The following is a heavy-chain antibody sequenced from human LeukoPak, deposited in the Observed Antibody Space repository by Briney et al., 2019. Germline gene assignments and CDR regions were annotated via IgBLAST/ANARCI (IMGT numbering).Heavy chain of an antibody. J-gene: IGHJ4*02. D-gene: IGHD3-22*01. CDR3: ARVADDSSGYYYFDY. CDR2: IIPIFGTA. V-gene: IGHV1-69*05. Sequence: SVKVSCTASGGTFIIYAISWVRQAPGQGLEWMGGIIPIFGTANYAQIFQGRVTITTDESTRTAYMELSSLRSEDTAVYYCARVADDSSGYYYFDYWGQGTLVTVSS. CDR1: GGTFIIYA.